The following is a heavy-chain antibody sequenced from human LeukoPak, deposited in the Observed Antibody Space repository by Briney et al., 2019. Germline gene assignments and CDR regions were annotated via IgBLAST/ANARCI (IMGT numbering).Heavy chain of an antibody. CDR3: AKDFIRGSIGYFDY. Sequence: PGGSLDPSCEPPDLPFGAYARNWAPRPPERGLEWAPGFSGSGVSTYFADSVKGRFTISRDNSKNTLYLQMNSLRAEDTAVYYCAKDFIRGSIGYFDYWGQGTLVTVSS. V-gene: IGHV3-23*01. CDR1: DLPFGAYA. J-gene: IGHJ4*02. D-gene: IGHD3-10*01. CDR2: FSGSGVST.